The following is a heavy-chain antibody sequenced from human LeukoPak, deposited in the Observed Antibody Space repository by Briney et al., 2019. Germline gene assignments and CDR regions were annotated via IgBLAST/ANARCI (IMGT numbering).Heavy chain of an antibody. Sequence: ASVKVSCKASGYTFTSYGISWVRQAPGQGLEWMGWISAYNGNTNYAQKLQGRVTMTTDTSTSTAYMELRSLRSDDTAVYYCARVRDSSGYSNYYYGMDVWGQGTTVTVSS. CDR2: ISAYNGNT. D-gene: IGHD3-22*01. CDR3: ARVRDSSGYSNYYYGMDV. J-gene: IGHJ6*02. CDR1: GYTFTSYG. V-gene: IGHV1-18*01.